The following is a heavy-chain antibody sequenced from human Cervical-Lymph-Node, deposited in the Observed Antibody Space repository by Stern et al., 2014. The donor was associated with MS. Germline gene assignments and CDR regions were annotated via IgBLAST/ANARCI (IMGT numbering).Heavy chain of an antibody. Sequence: VQLVESGAELIRPGESLKISCKGSGYTFSIYSIAWVRQMPGTGLEWMGIIYPGYTETRYSPSFQGHVTMSAYKSTSTAYLQWSSLNASDTAMYFCARQTTAWASDVWGQGTLVTVSS. CDR3: ARQTTAWASDV. CDR2: IYPGYTET. V-gene: IGHV5-51*01. J-gene: IGHJ4*02. D-gene: IGHD1-14*01. CDR1: GYTFSIYS.